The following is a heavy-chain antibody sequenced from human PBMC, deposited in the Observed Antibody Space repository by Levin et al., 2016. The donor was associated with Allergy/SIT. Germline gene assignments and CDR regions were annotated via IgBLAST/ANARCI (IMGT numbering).Heavy chain of an antibody. CDR3: ARSHLDSLSHDP. V-gene: IGHV4-30-4*01. CDR2: IYYTGTT. J-gene: IGHJ5*02. D-gene: IGHD3/OR15-3a*01. Sequence: SETLSLTCSVSGVSVSSGDYYWSWIRQPPGKGLEWIGYIYYTGTTHYNPSLKSRLTISVDTSKNHFSLRLTSVTAADTAVYYCARSHLDSLSHDPWGQGTLVTVSS. CDR1: GVSVSSGDYY.